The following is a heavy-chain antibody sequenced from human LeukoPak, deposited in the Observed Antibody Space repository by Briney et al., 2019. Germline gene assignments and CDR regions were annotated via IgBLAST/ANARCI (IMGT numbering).Heavy chain of an antibody. CDR1: GGSISSGGYY. V-gene: IGHV4-30-2*01. CDR2: IYHSGST. J-gene: IGHJ6*02. CDR3: ARDSEGRIYYYYGMDV. Sequence: SETLSLTCTVSGGSISSGGYYWSWIRQPPGKGLEWIGYIYHSGSTYYNPSLKSRVTISVDTSKNQFSLKLSSVTAADTAVYYCARDSEGRIYYYYGMDVWGQGTTVTVSS. D-gene: IGHD3-10*01.